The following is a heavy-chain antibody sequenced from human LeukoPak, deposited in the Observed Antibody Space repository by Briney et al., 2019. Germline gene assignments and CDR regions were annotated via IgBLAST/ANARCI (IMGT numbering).Heavy chain of an antibody. V-gene: IGHV4-39*01. Sequence: SETLSLTCTVSGVSISNSSYYWGWIRQPPGKGLEWIGSVHYNGRTFYNPPLTSRVTISIDTSKNQFSLRLSSVTVADTAVYFCARHPGYSFGQNYQYYYLDVWGKGTTVTVSS. CDR3: ARHPGYSFGQNYQYYYLDV. J-gene: IGHJ6*03. CDR2: VHYNGRT. D-gene: IGHD5-18*01. CDR1: GVSISNSSYY.